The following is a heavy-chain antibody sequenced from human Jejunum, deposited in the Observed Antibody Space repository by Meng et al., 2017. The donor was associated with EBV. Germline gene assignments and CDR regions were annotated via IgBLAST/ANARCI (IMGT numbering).Heavy chain of an antibody. J-gene: IGHJ4*02. CDR2: IYHGGGT. CDR1: GGSISDNDW. D-gene: IGHD3-22*01. Sequence: QVQLQESGPRLEKPSGTLALTCVVSGGSISDNDWWSWVRQPPGKGLEWLGEIYHGGGTNYNPSLEGRVTISVDKSKNQFSLKLNSVTVADTAVYYCAGNGYYALEYWGPGILVTVSS. V-gene: IGHV4-4*02. CDR3: AGNGYYALEY.